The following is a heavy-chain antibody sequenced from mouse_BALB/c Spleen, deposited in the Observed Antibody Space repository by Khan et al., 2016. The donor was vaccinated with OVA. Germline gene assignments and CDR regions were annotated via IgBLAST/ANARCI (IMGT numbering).Heavy chain of an antibody. Sequence: EVELVESGGDLVKPGGSLKLSCAASGFTFSSYSMSWVRQTPDKRLDWVATISSGGDYTYYLDIVKGRFTISRDNARNTLHLQVSSLKSEDTAMYYCASHLTGSFAYWGQGTLVTVSA. CDR2: ISSGGDYT. V-gene: IGHV5-6*01. CDR1: GFTFSSYS. CDR3: ASHLTGSFAY. J-gene: IGHJ3*01. D-gene: IGHD4-1*01.